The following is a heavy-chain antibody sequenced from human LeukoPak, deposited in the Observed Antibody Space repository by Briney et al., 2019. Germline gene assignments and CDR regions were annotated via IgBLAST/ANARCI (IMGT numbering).Heavy chain of an antibody. CDR3: ARDSSDEYYFDY. V-gene: IGHV4-59*01. D-gene: IGHD2-21*02. Sequence: SETLSLTCTVSGGSISSYYWSWIRQPPGKGLEWIGYIYYSGSTNYNPSLKSRVTISVDTSKNQFSLKLGSVTAADTAVYYCARDSSDEYYFDYWGQGTLVTVSS. J-gene: IGHJ4*02. CDR2: IYYSGST. CDR1: GGSISSYY.